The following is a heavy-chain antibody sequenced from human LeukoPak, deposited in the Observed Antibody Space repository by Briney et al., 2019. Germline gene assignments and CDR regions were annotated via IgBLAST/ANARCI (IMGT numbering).Heavy chain of an antibody. Sequence: PGGSLRLSCATSGFTFSSYSMNWVRLAPGKGLEWVSYISSSGSTIYYADSVKGRFTISGDNAKNSLYLQMNSLRAEDTAVYYCAGENYYYCMDVWGKGTTVTVSS. CDR2: ISSSGSTI. CDR1: GFTFSSYS. V-gene: IGHV3-48*04. CDR3: AGENYYYCMDV. J-gene: IGHJ6*03.